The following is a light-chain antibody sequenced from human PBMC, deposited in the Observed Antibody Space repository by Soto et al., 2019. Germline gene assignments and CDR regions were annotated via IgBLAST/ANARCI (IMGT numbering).Light chain of an antibody. V-gene: IGKV3-20*01. Sequence: EIVLTQSPGTLSLSPGERATLSCRASKSLAGRYLGWYQQKPGQAPRLLIYGASNRATGIPDRFSGSGSVTDFTLTISRLAPEDFAVYFCQQGFTFGPGTKVDLK. CDR2: GAS. CDR3: QQGFT. CDR1: KSLAGRY. J-gene: IGKJ3*01.